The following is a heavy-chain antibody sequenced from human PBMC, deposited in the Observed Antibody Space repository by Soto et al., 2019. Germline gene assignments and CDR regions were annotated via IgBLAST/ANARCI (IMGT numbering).Heavy chain of an antibody. V-gene: IGHV4-34*01. Sequence: TSETLSLTCAVYGGSFSGYYWSWIRQPPGKGLEWIGEINHSGSTNYNPSLKSRVTISVDTSKNQFSLKLSSVTAADAAVYYCARVAAYTRGYSYGRGRYFDYWGQGTLVNVSS. J-gene: IGHJ4*02. CDR2: INHSGST. CDR1: GGSFSGYY. CDR3: ARVAAYTRGYSYGRGRYFDY. D-gene: IGHD5-18*01.